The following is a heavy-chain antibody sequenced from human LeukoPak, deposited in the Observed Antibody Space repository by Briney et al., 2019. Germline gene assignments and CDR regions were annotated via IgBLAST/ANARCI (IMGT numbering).Heavy chain of an antibody. CDR1: GGSISSSNYY. V-gene: IGHV4-39*01. Sequence: SETLSLTCTVSGGSISSSNYYWGWIRQPPGKGLEWIGSIYYSGSTYYNPSLKSRVTISVDTSKNQFSPKLSSVTAADTAVYYCATNIVAATDYWGQGTLVTVSS. CDR2: IYYSGST. D-gene: IGHD1-26*01. J-gene: IGHJ4*02. CDR3: ATNIVAATDY.